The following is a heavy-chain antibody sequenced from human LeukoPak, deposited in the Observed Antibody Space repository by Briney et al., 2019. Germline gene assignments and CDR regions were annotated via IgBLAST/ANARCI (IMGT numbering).Heavy chain of an antibody. V-gene: IGHV1-3*01. J-gene: IGHJ3*02. D-gene: IGHD3-9*01. Sequence: GASVTVSCKASGYTFTGYYMHWVRQAPRQRLGWMGWINAGNGNTKYSQKFQGRVTVTRDTSASTAYMELSSLRSEDTAVYYCAREHYDILTGYYGVSDAFDIWGQGTMVTVSS. CDR3: AREHYDILTGYYGVSDAFDI. CDR2: INAGNGNT. CDR1: GYTFTGYY.